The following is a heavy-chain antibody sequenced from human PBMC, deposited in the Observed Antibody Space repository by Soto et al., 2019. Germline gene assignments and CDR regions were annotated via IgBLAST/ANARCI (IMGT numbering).Heavy chain of an antibody. CDR3: AKDDILTGYYPFDP. CDR2: ISYDGSNK. Sequence: PGGSLRLSCAASGFTFSSYGMHWVRQAPGKGLEWVAVISYDGSNKYYADSVKGRFTISRDNSKNTLYLQMNSLRAEDTAVYYCAKDDILTGYYPFDPWGQGTLVTVSS. J-gene: IGHJ5*02. CDR1: GFTFSSYG. V-gene: IGHV3-30*18. D-gene: IGHD3-9*01.